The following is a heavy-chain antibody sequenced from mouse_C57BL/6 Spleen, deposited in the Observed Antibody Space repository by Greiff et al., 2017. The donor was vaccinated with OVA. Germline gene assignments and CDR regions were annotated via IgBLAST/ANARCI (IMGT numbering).Heavy chain of an antibody. CDR3: ARFYCSMY. CDR2: IYPRDGST. V-gene: IGHV1-85*01. Sequence: VKLVESGPELVKPGASVKLSCKASGYTFTSYDINWVKQRPGQGLEWIGWIYPRDGSTKYNEKFKGKATLTVDTSSSTAYMELHSLTSEDSAVYFCARFYCSMYWGQGTTLTVSS. J-gene: IGHJ2*01. CDR1: GYTFTSYD. D-gene: IGHD1-1*01.